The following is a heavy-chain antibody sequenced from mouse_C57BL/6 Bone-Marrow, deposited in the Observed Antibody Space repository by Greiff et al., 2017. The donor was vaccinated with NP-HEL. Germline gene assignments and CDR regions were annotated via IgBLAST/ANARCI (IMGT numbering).Heavy chain of an antibody. V-gene: IGHV14-4*01. CDR1: GFNIKDDY. J-gene: IGHJ3*01. Sequence: VQLKQSGAELVRPGASVKLSCTASGFNIKDDYMHWVKQRPEQGLEWIGWIDPENGDTEYASKFQGKATITADTSANTAYMQLSSLTSEDTAVYYCTSCFAYWGQGTLVTVSA. CDR3: TSCFAY. CDR2: IDPENGDT.